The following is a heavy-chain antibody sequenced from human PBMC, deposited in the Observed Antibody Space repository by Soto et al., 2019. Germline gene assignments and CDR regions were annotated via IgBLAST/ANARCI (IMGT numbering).Heavy chain of an antibody. CDR1: GGSVSSSSAV. Sequence: SQTLSLTCVISGGSVSSSSAVWIWIRQSPSRGLEWLGRTYYRSKWFNDYAVSVRSRIRITPDTAKNQVSLQLNSATPEDTAVYYCARNLESSSSSDNWFDPWGQGTLVTVSS. J-gene: IGHJ5*02. D-gene: IGHD6-6*01. CDR3: ARNLESSSSSDNWFDP. CDR2: TYYRSKWFN. V-gene: IGHV6-1*01.